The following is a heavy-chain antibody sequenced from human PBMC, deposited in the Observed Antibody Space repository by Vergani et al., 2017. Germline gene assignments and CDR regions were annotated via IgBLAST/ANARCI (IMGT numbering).Heavy chain of an antibody. Sequence: EVQLVESGGGLVQPGGSLRLSCAASGFTFSSYDMHWVRQAPGKGLEWVSAIGTAGDTYYSASVKGRFTITRENAKNSLYLQMNSLRAGDTAVYYCARQSIAAAGTYYYYMDVWGKGTTVTVSS. CDR3: ARQSIAAAGTYYYYMDV. V-gene: IGHV3-13*01. CDR2: IGTAGDT. D-gene: IGHD6-13*01. J-gene: IGHJ6*03. CDR1: GFTFSSYD.